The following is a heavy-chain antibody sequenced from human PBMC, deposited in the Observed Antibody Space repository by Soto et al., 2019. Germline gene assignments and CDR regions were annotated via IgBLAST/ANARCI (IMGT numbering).Heavy chain of an antibody. D-gene: IGHD3-3*01. Sequence: GGSLRLSCAASGFTFSSYAMSWVRQAPGKGLEWVSAISGSGGSTYYADSVKGRFTISRDNSKNTLYLQMNSLRAEDTAVYYCAKETDFWSGYPSYMDVWGKGTTVTVSS. V-gene: IGHV3-23*01. CDR3: AKETDFWSGYPSYMDV. CDR2: ISGSGGST. CDR1: GFTFSSYA. J-gene: IGHJ6*03.